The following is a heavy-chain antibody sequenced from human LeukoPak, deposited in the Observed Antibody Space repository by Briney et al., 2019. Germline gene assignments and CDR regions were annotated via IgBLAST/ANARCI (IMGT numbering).Heavy chain of an antibody. V-gene: IGHV4-39*01. CDR2: IYYSGST. J-gene: IGHJ6*03. D-gene: IGHD1-7*01. Sequence: SETLSLTCTVSGGSISSSSYYWGWIRQPPGKGLEWIGSIYYSGSTYYNPSLKSRVTISADTSKNQFSLKLSSVTAADTAVYYCARLAGTFYYYYYMDVWGKGTTVTVSS. CDR1: GGSISSSSYY. CDR3: ARLAGTFYYYYYMDV.